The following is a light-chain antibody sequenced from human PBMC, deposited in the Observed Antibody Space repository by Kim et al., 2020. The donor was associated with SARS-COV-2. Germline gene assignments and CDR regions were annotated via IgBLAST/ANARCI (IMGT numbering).Light chain of an antibody. CDR3: QAWDSSTAV. J-gene: IGLJ3*02. CDR2: QDS. Sequence: SYELTQPPSVSVSPGQTASITCSVDKSGDKYACWYQQKPGQSPVLVVYQDSKRPSGIPERFSGSNSGNTATLTISGTQAMDEADYYCQAWDSSTAVFGGG. CDR1: KSGDKY. V-gene: IGLV3-1*01.